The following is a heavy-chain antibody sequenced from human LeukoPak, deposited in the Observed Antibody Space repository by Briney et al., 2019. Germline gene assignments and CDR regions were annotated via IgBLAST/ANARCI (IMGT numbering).Heavy chain of an antibody. Sequence: GESLKISCKGSGYSFTIYWIGWVRQMPGKGLEWMGINYPGDSDTRYSPSFQGQVTISADRSINTAYLQWSSLKASDTAIYYCARRLKNSNGWTFDYWGQGTLVTVSS. D-gene: IGHD6-19*01. CDR2: NYPGDSDT. CDR3: ARRLKNSNGWTFDY. CDR1: GYSFTIYW. J-gene: IGHJ4*02. V-gene: IGHV5-51*01.